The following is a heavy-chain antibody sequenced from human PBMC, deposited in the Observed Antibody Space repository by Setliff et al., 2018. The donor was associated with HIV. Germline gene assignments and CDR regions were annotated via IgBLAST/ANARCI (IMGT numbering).Heavy chain of an antibody. CDR1: GFTFSSYA. CDR3: ARDYYGSSGYYSFDY. D-gene: IGHD3-22*01. J-gene: IGHJ4*02. CDR2: ISGSGGST. Sequence: PGGSLRLSCAASGFTFSSYAMSWVRQAPGKGLEWVSAISGSGGSTYYADSVKGRFTISRDNSKNTLYLQMNSLRAEDTAVYYCARDYYGSSGYYSFDYWGQGTLVTVSS. V-gene: IGHV3-23*01.